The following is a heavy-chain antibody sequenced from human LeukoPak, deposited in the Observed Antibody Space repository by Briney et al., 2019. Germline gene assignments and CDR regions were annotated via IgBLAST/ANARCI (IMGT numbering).Heavy chain of an antibody. V-gene: IGHV3-7*01. CDR2: IKQDGSEK. CDR1: GFTFSSYW. CDR3: ARHYDFWSGYYPFDY. D-gene: IGHD3-3*01. J-gene: IGHJ4*02. Sequence: GRSLRLSCAASGFTFSSYWMSWVRQAPGKGLEWVANIKQDGSEKYYVDSVKGRSTISRDNAKNSLYLQMNSLRAEDTAVYYCARHYDFWSGYYPFDYWGQGTLVTVSS.